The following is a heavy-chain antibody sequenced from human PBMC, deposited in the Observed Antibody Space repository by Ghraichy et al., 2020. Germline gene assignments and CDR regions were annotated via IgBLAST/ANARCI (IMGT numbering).Heavy chain of an antibody. Sequence: GESLNISCAASGFTFSSYAMSWVRQAPGKGLEWVSAISGSGGSTYYADSVKGRFTISRDNSKNTLYLQMNSLRAEDTAVYYCAKDYLAAAGASYYFDYWGQGTLVTVSS. CDR2: ISGSGGST. CDR1: GFTFSSYA. J-gene: IGHJ4*02. V-gene: IGHV3-23*01. D-gene: IGHD6-13*01. CDR3: AKDYLAAAGASYYFDY.